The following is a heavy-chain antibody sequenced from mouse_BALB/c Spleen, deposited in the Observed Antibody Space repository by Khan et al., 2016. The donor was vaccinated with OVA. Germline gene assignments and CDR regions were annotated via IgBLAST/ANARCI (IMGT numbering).Heavy chain of an antibody. Sequence: QVQLQQSGAELVRPGTSVKISCKASGYTFTNYWLGWVKQRPGHGLEWIGDIFPGGAYTNYNEKFKGKASLTEDTFSSTAYMQLISLTTEDSAVDFCARVRRSNEDFFDDWGQGTTLTVSS. CDR2: IFPGGAYT. V-gene: IGHV1-63*02. D-gene: IGHD2-14*01. CDR3: ARVRRSNEDFFDD. J-gene: IGHJ2*01. CDR1: GYTFTNYW.